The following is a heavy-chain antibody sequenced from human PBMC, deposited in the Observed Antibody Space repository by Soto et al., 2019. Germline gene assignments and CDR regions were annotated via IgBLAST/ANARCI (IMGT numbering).Heavy chain of an antibody. CDR1: GGSISSSNW. CDR3: ARRDRIAVAGTPLDY. D-gene: IGHD6-19*01. J-gene: IGHJ4*02. V-gene: IGHV4-4*02. Sequence: QVQLQESGPGLVKPSGTLSLTCAVSGGSISSSNWWSWVRQPPGKGLGWIGEIYHSVSTNYNPSLKSRVTISVDKSKNQFSLKLSSVTAADTAVYYCARRDRIAVAGTPLDYWGQGTLVTVSS. CDR2: IYHSVST.